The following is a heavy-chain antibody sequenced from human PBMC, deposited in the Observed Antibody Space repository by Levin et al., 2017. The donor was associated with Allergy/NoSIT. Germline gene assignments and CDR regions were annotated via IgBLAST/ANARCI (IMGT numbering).Heavy chain of an antibody. CDR3: ARVMSAISAAGPEK. D-gene: IGHD6-25*01. V-gene: IGHV4-39*07. CDR1: GGSISTSSYH. Sequence: SETLSLTCTVSGGSISTSSYHWGWVRQPPGRGLEWFVNIYYTGRTSYNPSLKSRVTISIAPSKKQFFLRLNSVTAADTAVSYCARVMSAISAAGPEKWGQGALVTVSA. J-gene: IGHJ4*02. CDR2: IYYTGRT.